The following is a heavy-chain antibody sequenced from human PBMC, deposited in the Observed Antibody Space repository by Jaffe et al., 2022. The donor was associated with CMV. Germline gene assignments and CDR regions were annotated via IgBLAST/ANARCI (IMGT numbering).Heavy chain of an antibody. Sequence: EVQLVESGGGLVKPGGSLRLSCAASGFTFSSYSMNWVRQAPGKGLEWVSSISSSSSYIYYADSVKGRFTISRDNAKNSLYLQMNSLRAEDTAVYYCARDGGYDGGGYFDYWGQGTLVTVSS. CDR2: ISSSSSYI. CDR1: GFTFSSYS. J-gene: IGHJ4*02. D-gene: IGHD5-12*01. CDR3: ARDGGYDGGGYFDY. V-gene: IGHV3-21*01.